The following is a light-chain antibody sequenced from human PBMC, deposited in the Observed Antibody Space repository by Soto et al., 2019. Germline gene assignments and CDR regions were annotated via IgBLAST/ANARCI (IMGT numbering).Light chain of an antibody. CDR3: QHYGTSATWT. CDR1: QSISSSY. CDR2: GAS. V-gene: IGKV3-20*01. Sequence: EIVLTQSPVTLSLSPGERATLSCRASQSISSSYLAWYQQKPGQAPRPLIFGASSRASGIPGRFSGSGSGTDFTLTISRLEPEDFAVYYCQHYGTSATWTFGQGTKVEIK. J-gene: IGKJ1*01.